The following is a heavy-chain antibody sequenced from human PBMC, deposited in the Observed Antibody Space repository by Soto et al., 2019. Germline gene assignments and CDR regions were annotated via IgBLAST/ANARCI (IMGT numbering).Heavy chain of an antibody. CDR1: GDSVSSNSAA. CDR2: TYYRSKWYN. CDR3: ASARSTWGSTWYFDY. J-gene: IGHJ4*02. Sequence: PSQTLSLTCAISGDSVSSNSAAWNWIRQSPSRGLEWLGRTYYRSKWYNDYAVSVKSRITVNPDTSKNQFSLQLNSVTPEDTAVYYCASARSTWGSTWYFDYWAQGTLVTV. D-gene: IGHD6-13*01. V-gene: IGHV6-1*01.